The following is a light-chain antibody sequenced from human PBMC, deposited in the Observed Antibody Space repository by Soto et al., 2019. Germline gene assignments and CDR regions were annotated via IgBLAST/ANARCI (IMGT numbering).Light chain of an antibody. CDR2: GAS. CDR1: QSVSSN. J-gene: IGKJ5*01. Sequence: EIVMTQSPATLSVSPGERATLSCRASQSVSSNLGWYQQKPGQAPRLLIYGASTRATGIPVRFSGSGSGTDFTLTISSLQSEDFAVYYCQQYNNWRLITFGQGTRLEIK. V-gene: IGKV3-15*01. CDR3: QQYNNWRLIT.